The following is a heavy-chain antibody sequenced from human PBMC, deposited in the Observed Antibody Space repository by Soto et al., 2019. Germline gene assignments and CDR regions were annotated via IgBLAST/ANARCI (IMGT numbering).Heavy chain of an antibody. CDR3: ARDWRPGYSYVEAAFDI. V-gene: IGHV4-31*03. CDR2: IYYSGST. J-gene: IGHJ3*02. Sequence: SETLSLTCTVSGGSISSGGYYWSWIRHHPGKGLEWIGYIYYSGSTYYNPSLKSRVTISVDTSKNQFSLKLSSVTAADTAVYYCARDWRPGYSYVEAAFDIWGQRTMVTVSS. CDR1: GGSISSGGYY. D-gene: IGHD5-18*01.